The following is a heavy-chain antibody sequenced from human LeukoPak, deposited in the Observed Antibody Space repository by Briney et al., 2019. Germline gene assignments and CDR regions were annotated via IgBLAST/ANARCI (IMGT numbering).Heavy chain of an antibody. CDR1: GFTFSSYS. CDR3: ARALARVEWLFSPFDY. CDR2: ISSSSSTI. V-gene: IGHV3-48*01. D-gene: IGHD3-3*01. Sequence: GGSLRLSCAASGFTFSSYSMNWVRQAPGKGLEWVSYISSSSSTIYYADSVKGRFTISRDNSKNTLYLQMNSLRAEDTAVYYCARALARVEWLFSPFDYWGQGTLVTVSS. J-gene: IGHJ4*02.